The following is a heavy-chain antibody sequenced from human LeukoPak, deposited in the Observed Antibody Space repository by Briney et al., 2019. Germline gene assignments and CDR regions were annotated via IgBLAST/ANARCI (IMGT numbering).Heavy chain of an antibody. V-gene: IGHV1-18*01. J-gene: IGHJ4*02. CDR2: ISAYNGNT. CDR3: ARDQTILPYSSPVG. CDR1: GYTFTSYG. Sequence: ASVTVSCKASGYTFTSYGISWVRQAPGQGLEWMGWISAYNGNTNYAQKLQGRVTMTTDTSTSTAYMELRSLRSDDTAVYYCARDQTILPYSSPVGWGQGTLVTVSS. D-gene: IGHD6-13*01.